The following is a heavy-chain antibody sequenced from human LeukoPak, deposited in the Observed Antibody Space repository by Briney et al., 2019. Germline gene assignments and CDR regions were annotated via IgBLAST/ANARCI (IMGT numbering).Heavy chain of an antibody. Sequence: ASVKVSCKASGYTFTSYDNNWVRQAHGQGLEWKGWMNPNSGNTNYAQKLQGRVTMTIDTSTSKAYMELRSLKSDDTAVYYCARGPYYYGSGSHWDYYMDVWGKGTTVTVSS. D-gene: IGHD3-10*01. J-gene: IGHJ6*03. CDR2: MNPNSGNT. CDR3: ARGPYYYGSGSHWDYYMDV. V-gene: IGHV1-18*01. CDR1: GYTFTSYD.